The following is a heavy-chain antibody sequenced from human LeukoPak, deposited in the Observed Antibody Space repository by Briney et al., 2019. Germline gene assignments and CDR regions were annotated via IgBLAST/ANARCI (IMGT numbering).Heavy chain of an antibody. J-gene: IGHJ5*02. D-gene: IGHD2-2*01. CDR2: IYYSGST. CDR1: GGSISSHY. CDR3: ARMGEYCSSTSCSGNWFDP. Sequence: SETLSLTCTVSGGSISSHYWSWIRQPPGKGLEWIGCIYYSGSTTYNPSLKSRVTISLDTSKNQFSLRLSSVTAADTAVYYCARMGEYCSSTSCSGNWFDPWGQGTLVTVSS. V-gene: IGHV4-59*11.